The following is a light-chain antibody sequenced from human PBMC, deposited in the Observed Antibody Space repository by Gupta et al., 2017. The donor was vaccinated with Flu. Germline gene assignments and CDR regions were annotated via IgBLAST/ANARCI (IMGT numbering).Light chain of an antibody. Sequence: QSVMTQPPSASGTPGQRVTISCSGSSSNIGVNYVFWYQQLPGTAPNLLIYRNNQRPSGVPDRFSGSKSGTSASLAISGLRAEDEADYYCASWDDSLSGSYVFGTGTKVTVL. CDR1: SSNIGVNY. CDR3: ASWDDSLSGSYV. V-gene: IGLV1-47*01. CDR2: RNN. J-gene: IGLJ1*01.